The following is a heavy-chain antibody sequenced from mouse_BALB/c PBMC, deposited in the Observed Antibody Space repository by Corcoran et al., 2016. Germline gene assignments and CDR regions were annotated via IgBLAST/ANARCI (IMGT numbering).Heavy chain of an antibody. CDR2: IIPYNDGT. V-gene: IGHV1S136*01. Sequence: EGELQQSEPELVNPGGSVKMSCKASGYTFTSYVMHWVKQKPGQVLEWIGYIIPYNDGTKYNEKFKGKATLTSDKSSSTAYMELSSLTSEDSAVYYCARSTGTGASFDYLGQGTTLTVSS. D-gene: IGHD4-1*02. CDR3: ARSTGTGASFDY. J-gene: IGHJ2*01. CDR1: GYTFTSYV.